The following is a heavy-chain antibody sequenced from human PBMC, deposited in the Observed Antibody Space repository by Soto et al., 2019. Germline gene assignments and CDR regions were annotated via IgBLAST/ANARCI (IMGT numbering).Heavy chain of an antibody. CDR1: GYTFISNV. CDR2: INAGNGNT. Sequence: ASVKVSCKASGYTFISNVIHWVRQAPGQRPEWMGWINAGNGNTKYSQKFQGRVTITRDASATTAYMEMSSLNSEDTAVYYCVRGGYSGSYYRFDYWGQGTLVTVSS. CDR3: VRGGYSGSYYRFDY. V-gene: IGHV1-3*01. D-gene: IGHD1-26*01. J-gene: IGHJ4*02.